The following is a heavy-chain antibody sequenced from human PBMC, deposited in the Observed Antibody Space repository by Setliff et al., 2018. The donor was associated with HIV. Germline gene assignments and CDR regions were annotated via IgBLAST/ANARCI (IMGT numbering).Heavy chain of an antibody. D-gene: IGHD2-2*01. CDR2: IYHSGNT. Sequence: SETLSLTCAVSGYSIRSGYYWGWIRQPPGKGLEWIGNIYHSGNTFHNPSLKSRVTISVHTSKNQFSLKLSSVTAADTAVYYCARRRSMPNNAFDIWGQGTMVTVSS. V-gene: IGHV4-38-2*01. CDR3: ARRRSMPNNAFDI. J-gene: IGHJ3*02. CDR1: GYSIRSGYY.